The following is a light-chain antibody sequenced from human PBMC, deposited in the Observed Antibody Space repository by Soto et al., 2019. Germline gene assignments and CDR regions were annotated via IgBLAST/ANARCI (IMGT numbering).Light chain of an antibody. J-gene: IGLJ1*01. Sequence: QSVLTQPASVSGSPGQSLTISCTGTSSDVGGYNYVSWYQQHPGKAPKLMIYDVSNRPSGVSNRFSGSKSGNTASLTISRLQAEDEADYYCSSYTSSSTLVVFGTGTKLTVL. CDR2: DVS. V-gene: IGLV2-14*01. CDR3: SSYTSSSTLVV. CDR1: SSDVGGYNY.